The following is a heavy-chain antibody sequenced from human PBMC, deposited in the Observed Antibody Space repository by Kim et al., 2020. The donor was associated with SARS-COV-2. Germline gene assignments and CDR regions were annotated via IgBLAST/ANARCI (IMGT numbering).Heavy chain of an antibody. Sequence: SETLSLTCAVSGYSISSGYYWGWIRQPPGKGLEWIGRIHHSGSTYYNPSLKSRVGISIDTSKNQFSLRLNSVTAADTAVYYCTCKYYYDTSGFYYADWWGQGTLVTVSS. V-gene: IGHV4-38-2*01. CDR3: TCKYYYDTSGFYYADW. CDR1: GYSISSGYY. J-gene: IGHJ1*01. CDR2: IHHSGST. D-gene: IGHD3-22*01.